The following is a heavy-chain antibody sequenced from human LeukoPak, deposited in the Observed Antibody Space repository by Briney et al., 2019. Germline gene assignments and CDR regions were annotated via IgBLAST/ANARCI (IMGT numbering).Heavy chain of an antibody. CDR3: ARGATISETGYFDF. CDR1: GGSFSRYY. J-gene: IGHJ4*03. D-gene: IGHD5-24*01. Sequence: PSETLSLTCAVYGGSFSRYYWSWIRQSPGKGLEWIAEIDHRVDTNYHPSVKSRVTISVDTSKNQFSLKVRALSAADTAVYYCARGATISETGYFDFWGQGTPVTVSS. CDR2: IDHRVDT. V-gene: IGHV4-34*01.